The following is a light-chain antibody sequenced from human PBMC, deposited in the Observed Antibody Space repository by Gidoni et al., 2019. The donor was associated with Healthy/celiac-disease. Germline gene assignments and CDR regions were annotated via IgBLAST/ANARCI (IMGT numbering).Light chain of an antibody. J-gene: IGKJ3*01. V-gene: IGKV2-28*01. CDR2: LGS. CDR1: QSLLHSNGYNY. CDR3: MQALQTPRT. Sequence: DTVMTQCPLSLPVTPGEPASISCRSSQSLLHSNGYNYLDWYLQKPGQSPQLLIYLGSNRASGVPDRFSGSGSGTDFTLKISKVEAEDVGVYYCMQALQTPRTFGPXTKVDIK.